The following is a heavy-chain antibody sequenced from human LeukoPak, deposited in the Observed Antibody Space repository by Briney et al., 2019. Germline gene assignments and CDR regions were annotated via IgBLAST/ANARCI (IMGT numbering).Heavy chain of an antibody. CDR3: ARYFAS. Sequence: AGGSLRLSCAAPGFIFSNYSMNWVRQAPGKGLEWVSYISGSGSTTSYADSVKGRFTISRDNAKNSLFLLMNSLRDEDTAVYFCARYFASWGQGTLVTVSS. V-gene: IGHV3-48*02. CDR1: GFIFSNYS. J-gene: IGHJ4*02. CDR2: ISGSGSTT.